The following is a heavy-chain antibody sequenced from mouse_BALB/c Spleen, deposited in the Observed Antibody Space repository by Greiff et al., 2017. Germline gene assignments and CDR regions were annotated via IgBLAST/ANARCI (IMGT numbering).Heavy chain of an antibody. D-gene: IGHD1-1*01. CDR2: ISSGGSYT. Sequence: EVMLVESGGGLVKPGGSLKLSCAASGFTFSSYTMSWVRQTPEKRLEWVATISSGGSYTYYPDSVKGRFTISRDNAKNTLYLQMSSLKSEDTAMYYCTRAGSSYGDYWGQGTTLTVSS. CDR1: GFTFSSYT. CDR3: TRAGSSYGDY. V-gene: IGHV5-6-4*01. J-gene: IGHJ2*01.